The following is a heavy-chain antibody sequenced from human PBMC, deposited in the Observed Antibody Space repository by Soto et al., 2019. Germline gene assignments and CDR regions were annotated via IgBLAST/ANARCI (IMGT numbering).Heavy chain of an antibody. D-gene: IGHD1-26*01. V-gene: IGHV3-72*01. CDR2: TRNKANSYTT. CDR1: GFTFSDHY. J-gene: IGHJ3*02. Sequence: GGSLRLSCAASGFTFSDHYMDWVRQAPGKGLEWVGRTRNKANSYTTEYAASVKGRFTISRDDSKNSLYLQMNSLKTEDTAVYYCARERECRSNSGSYYDAFDIWGQGTMVTVSS. CDR3: ARERECRSNSGSYYDAFDI.